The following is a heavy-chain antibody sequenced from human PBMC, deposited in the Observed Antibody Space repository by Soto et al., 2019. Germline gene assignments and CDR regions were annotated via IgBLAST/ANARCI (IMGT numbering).Heavy chain of an antibody. J-gene: IGHJ4*02. CDR2: IYYSGST. V-gene: IGHV4-39*01. CDR1: GGSISSSSYY. D-gene: IGHD5-18*01. CDR3: ARLAARYSYADGNYFDY. Sequence: SETLSLTCTVSGGSISSSSYYWGWIRQPPGKGLEWIGSIYYSGSTYYNPSLKSRVTISVDTSKNQFSLKLSSVTAADTAVYYCARLAARYSYADGNYFDYWGQGTLVTVSS.